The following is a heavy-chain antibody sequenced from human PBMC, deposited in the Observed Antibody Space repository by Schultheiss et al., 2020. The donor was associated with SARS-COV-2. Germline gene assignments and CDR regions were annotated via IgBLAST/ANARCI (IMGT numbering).Heavy chain of an antibody. CDR2: ISYDGSNK. V-gene: IGHV3-30-3*01. CDR3: ARVGEWAPYYYYGMDV. J-gene: IGHJ6*02. CDR1: GFTFSSYA. D-gene: IGHD3-10*01. Sequence: VGSLRLSCAASGFTFSSYAMHWVRQAPGKGLEWVAVISYDGSNKYYADSVKGRFTISRDNSKNTLYLQMNSLRAEDTAVYYCARVGEWAPYYYYGMDVWGQGTTVTVSS.